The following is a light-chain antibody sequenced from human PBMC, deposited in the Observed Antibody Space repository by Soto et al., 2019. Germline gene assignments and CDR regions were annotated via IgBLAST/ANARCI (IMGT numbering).Light chain of an antibody. CDR1: QSISSY. Sequence: DIQMTQSPSSLSASVGDRVTITCRASQSISSYLNWYQQKPGIAPKLLIYAASSLQSGVPSRFSGSGSGTDFTLTIGSLQPEDFAIYYCQQSYSTPWTFGQGTKVEIK. J-gene: IGKJ1*01. V-gene: IGKV1-39*01. CDR3: QQSYSTPWT. CDR2: AAS.